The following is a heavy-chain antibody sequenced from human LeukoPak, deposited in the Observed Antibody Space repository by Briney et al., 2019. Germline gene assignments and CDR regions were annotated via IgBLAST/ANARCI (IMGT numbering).Heavy chain of an antibody. V-gene: IGHV4-4*07. CDR1: GGSISLFS. Sequence: SETLSLTCTVSGGSISLFSWSWVRQPARQGLEWIGRIYMSGTTHYNPALGSRVTMVVDTSQNQFSLQLDSVTAADTGFYYCARTHAQYYYGVDVWGQGTSVTVSS. CDR2: IYMSGTT. J-gene: IGHJ6*02. D-gene: IGHD2-8*01. CDR3: ARTHAQYYYGVDV.